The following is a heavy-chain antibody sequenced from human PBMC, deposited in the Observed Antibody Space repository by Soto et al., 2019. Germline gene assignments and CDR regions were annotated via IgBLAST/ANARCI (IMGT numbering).Heavy chain of an antibody. V-gene: IGHV1-69*01. CDR1: GGTFSSYA. J-gene: IGHJ4*02. Sequence: QVQLVQSGAEVKKPGSSVKVSCKASGGTFSSYAISWVRQAPGQGLEWMGGIIPLFGTAHYAQKFQGRVTMPADDSESTAYMERSSGTSEDTAVYYGERVRASGSGHWGQGTLVAVSS. D-gene: IGHD3-10*01. CDR2: IIPLFGTA. CDR3: ERVRASGSGH.